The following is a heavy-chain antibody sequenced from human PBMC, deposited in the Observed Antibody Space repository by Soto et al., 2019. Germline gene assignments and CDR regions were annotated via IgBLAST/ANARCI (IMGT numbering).Heavy chain of an antibody. CDR2: IYHSGST. V-gene: IGHV4-4*02. Sequence: SETLSLTCAVSGGSISSSNWWSWVRQPPGKGLEWIGEIYHSGSTNYNPSLKSRVTISVDKSKNRFSLKLSSVTAADTAVYYCARCIAAAEPIDYWGQGTLVTVSS. D-gene: IGHD6-13*01. J-gene: IGHJ4*02. CDR3: ARCIAAAEPIDY. CDR1: GGSISSSNW.